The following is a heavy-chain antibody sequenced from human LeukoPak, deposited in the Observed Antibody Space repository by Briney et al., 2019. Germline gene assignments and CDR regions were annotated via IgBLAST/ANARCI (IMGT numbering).Heavy chain of an antibody. J-gene: IGHJ4*02. CDR2: INPNSGGT. V-gene: IGHV1-2*02. CDR1: GYTFTGYY. D-gene: IGHD1-26*01. Sequence: ASVKVSCKASGYTFTGYYMHWVRQAPGQGLEWMGWINPNSGGTNYAQKFQGRVTMTRDTSISTAYMELSRLRSDDTAVYYCAREGVGAIPYFDYWGQGTLVTVSS. CDR3: AREGVGAIPYFDY.